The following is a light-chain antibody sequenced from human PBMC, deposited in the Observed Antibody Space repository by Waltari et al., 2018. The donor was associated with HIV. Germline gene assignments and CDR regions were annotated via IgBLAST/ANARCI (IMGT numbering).Light chain of an antibody. Sequence: QSALTQPASVSGSPGQSITISCTGTSSDVGSYNFVSWYQQHPGNAPKLIIYEGDTRPSGVSYRFSGSKSGSTASLTISGLQAEDEADYYCCSYAGSSTYVVFGGGTQLTVL. CDR2: EGD. CDR3: CSYAGSSTYVV. J-gene: IGLJ2*01. V-gene: IGLV2-23*01. CDR1: SSDVGSYNF.